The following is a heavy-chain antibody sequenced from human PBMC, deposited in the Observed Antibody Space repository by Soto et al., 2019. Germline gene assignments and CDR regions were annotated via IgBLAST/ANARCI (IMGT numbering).Heavy chain of an antibody. Sequence: SETLSLTCTVSGGSISSSTYYWGWMRQPPGKGLEWIASFFIGGNTYYNPSLKSRVTISVDTSKNQFSLKLSSVTAADTAVYFCARNVRGSTIFGVVYYYGMDVWGQGTTVTVSS. CDR1: GGSISSSTYY. D-gene: IGHD3-3*01. CDR3: ARNVRGSTIFGVVYYYGMDV. J-gene: IGHJ6*02. V-gene: IGHV4-39*01. CDR2: FFIGGNT.